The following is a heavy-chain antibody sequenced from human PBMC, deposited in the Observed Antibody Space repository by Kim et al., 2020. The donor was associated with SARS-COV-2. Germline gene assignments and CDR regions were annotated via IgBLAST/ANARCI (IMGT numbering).Heavy chain of an antibody. D-gene: IGHD2-15*01. Sequence: SETLSLTCAVYGGSFSGYYWSWIRQPPGKGLEWIGEINHSGSTNYNPSLKSRVTISVDTSKNQFSLKLSSVTAADTAVYYCARGLGVAATRRSSGWFDPWGQGTLVTVSS. J-gene: IGHJ5*02. CDR2: INHSGST. CDR3: ARGLGVAATRRSSGWFDP. V-gene: IGHV4-34*01. CDR1: GGSFSGYY.